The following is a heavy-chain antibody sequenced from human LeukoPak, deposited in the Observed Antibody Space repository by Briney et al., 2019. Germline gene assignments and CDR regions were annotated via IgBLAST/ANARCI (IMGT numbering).Heavy chain of an antibody. J-gene: IGHJ4*02. CDR2: ISSTGSTV. CDR3: AKAVYYYDSSGYHEYFDH. Sequence: GGSLRLFCAACVCTFSRYEMIGVRRPPARGVVGGLDISSTGSTVYFADPVKRRFIISRDNAKNSLYLQMNSLRAKDTAVYYCAKAVYYYDSSGYHEYFDHWGQGTLVTVSS. V-gene: IGHV3-48*03. CDR1: VCTFSRYE. D-gene: IGHD3-22*01.